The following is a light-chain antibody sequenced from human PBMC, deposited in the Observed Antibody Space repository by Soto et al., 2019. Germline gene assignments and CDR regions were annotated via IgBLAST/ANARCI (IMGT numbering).Light chain of an antibody. J-gene: IGKJ1*01. CDR2: GAS. CDR1: QNIFSN. Sequence: VLTRCRATVSVSPWERVTLSCRGSQNIFSNYLAWYQQKPGQAPRLLIYGASTRATDMPGTFSGRGSGTEFTLTISSLRPEDFAVYYCQQYRSWPRTFGQGTKVDIK. CDR3: QQYRSWPRT. V-gene: IGKV3-15*01.